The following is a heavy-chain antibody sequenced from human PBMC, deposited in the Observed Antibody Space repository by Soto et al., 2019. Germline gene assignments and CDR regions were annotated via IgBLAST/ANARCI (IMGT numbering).Heavy chain of an antibody. Sequence: GGSLRLSCAASGFTFSSYAMSWVRQAPGKGLEWVSAISGSGGSTYYADSVKGRFTISRDNSKNTLYLQMDSLRAEDTAVYYCAKFVHLDGYNSWGQGTLVTVSS. J-gene: IGHJ4*02. CDR1: GFTFSSYA. V-gene: IGHV3-23*01. D-gene: IGHD5-12*01. CDR3: AKFVHLDGYNS. CDR2: ISGSGGST.